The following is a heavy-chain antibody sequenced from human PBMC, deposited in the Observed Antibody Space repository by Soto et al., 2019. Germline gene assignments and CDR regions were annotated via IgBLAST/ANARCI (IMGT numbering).Heavy chain of an antibody. CDR1: GFTFSSYA. CDR2: ISGSGGST. V-gene: IGHV3-23*01. J-gene: IGHJ6*02. Sequence: GGSLRLSCAASGFTFSSYAMSWVRQAPGKGLEWVSAISGSGGSTYYADSVKGRFTISRDNSKNTLYLQMNSLRAEDTAVYYCANPPPSHTYNYYGMDVWGQGTTVTVSS. CDR3: ANPPPSHTYNYYGMDV.